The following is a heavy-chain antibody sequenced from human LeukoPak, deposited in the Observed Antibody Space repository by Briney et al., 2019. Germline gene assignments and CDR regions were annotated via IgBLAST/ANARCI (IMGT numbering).Heavy chain of an antibody. D-gene: IGHD4-17*01. J-gene: IGHJ4*02. V-gene: IGHV3-30-3*01. CDR1: GFTFSSYA. CDR2: ISYDGSNK. CDR3: AREETTEFDY. Sequence: AGGSLRLSCAASGFTFSSYAMHWVRQAPGKGLEWVAVISYDGSNKYYADSVKGRFTISRDNSKNTLYLQMNSLRAEDTAVYYYAREETTEFDYWGQGTLVTVSS.